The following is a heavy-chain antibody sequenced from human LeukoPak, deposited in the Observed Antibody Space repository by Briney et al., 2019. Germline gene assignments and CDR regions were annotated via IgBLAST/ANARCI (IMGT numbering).Heavy chain of an antibody. CDR1: GGSISSGGSY. J-gene: IGHJ4*02. D-gene: IGHD6-6*01. CDR2: IYYNENT. V-gene: IGHV4-31*03. Sequence: SETLSLTCSVSGGSISSGGSYWSWIRQHPGKGLEWLGHIYYNENTYYNPSLRSRVTMSLDTSKNHFSLSLSSVSAADTAVYYCARRGSSSDYFDYWGQGTLVTVSS. CDR3: ARRGSSSDYFDY.